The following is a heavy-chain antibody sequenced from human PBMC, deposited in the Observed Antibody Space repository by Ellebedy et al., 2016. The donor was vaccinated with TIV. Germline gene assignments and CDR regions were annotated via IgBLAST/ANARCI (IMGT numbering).Heavy chain of an antibody. V-gene: IGHV3-21*01. CDR2: FSSSSDYI. CDR3: AVGSTISCSSCYFDY. CDR1: EFTFSSYA. D-gene: IGHD2-2*01. J-gene: IGHJ4*02. Sequence: GESLKISXAASEFTFSSYAMNWVRQAPGKGLEWVSSFSSSSDYIYYADSVKGRFTISRDNAKNSLFLQMNSLRAEDTAVYYCAVGSTISCSSCYFDYWGQGALVTVSS.